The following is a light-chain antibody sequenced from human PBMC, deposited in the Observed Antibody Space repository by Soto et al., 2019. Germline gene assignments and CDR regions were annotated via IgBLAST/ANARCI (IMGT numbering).Light chain of an antibody. CDR2: WAS. V-gene: IGKV4-1*01. CDR3: QQYYDVPVT. J-gene: IGKJ5*01. CDR1: QTVLRSSNNKNH. Sequence: DIVMTQSPDSLTVSLGERATINCKASQTVLRSSNNKNHLAWYQQKPAQSPKMLISWASTRESGVPDRFSGSGSGAEFTLTISSLQAEDAAVYYCQQYYDVPVTFGQGTRLEMK.